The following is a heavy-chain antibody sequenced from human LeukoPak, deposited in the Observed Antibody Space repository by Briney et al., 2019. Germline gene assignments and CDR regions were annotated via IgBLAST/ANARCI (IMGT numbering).Heavy chain of an antibody. Sequence: GGSLRLSCAASGFTFSSYDMTWVRQAPGRGLEWVSSIRPSGDSTYYADSVKGRFTISRDNSKNTLYLQMNSLRAEDTAVYYCAKARGRQWGGSYYFDYWGQGTLVTVSS. J-gene: IGHJ4*02. CDR3: AKARGRQWGGSYYFDY. CDR2: IRPSGDST. CDR1: GFTFSSYD. V-gene: IGHV3-23*01. D-gene: IGHD6-19*01.